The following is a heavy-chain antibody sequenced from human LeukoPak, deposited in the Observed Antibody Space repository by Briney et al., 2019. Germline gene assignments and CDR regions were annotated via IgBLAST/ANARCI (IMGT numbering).Heavy chain of an antibody. D-gene: IGHD4-11*01. V-gene: IGHV3-48*03. CDR1: GFTFSSYE. CDR3: ARDLRMTTDPADAFDI. J-gene: IGHJ3*02. Sequence: GGSLRLSCAASGFTFSSYEMNWVRQAPGKGLEWVSYISTSGTTIYYADSVKGRFTISRDNAKNSLYLQMNSLRAEDTAVYYCARDLRMTTDPADAFDIWGQGTMVTVSS. CDR2: ISTSGTTI.